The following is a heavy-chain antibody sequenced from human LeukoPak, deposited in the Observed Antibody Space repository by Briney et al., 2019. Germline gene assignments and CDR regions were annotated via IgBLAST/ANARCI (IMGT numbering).Heavy chain of an antibody. CDR3: AELGITMIGGV. J-gene: IGHJ6*04. D-gene: IGHD3-10*02. CDR1: GFPLSRYV. Sequence: GVSLRLSCAASGFPLSRYVMNWLRQAPGKGLEGVSYISSSGSTIYYADSVKGRFTISRDNAKNSLYLQMNSLRAEDTAVYYCAELGITMIGGVWGKGTTVTISS. CDR2: ISSSGSTI. V-gene: IGHV3-48*03.